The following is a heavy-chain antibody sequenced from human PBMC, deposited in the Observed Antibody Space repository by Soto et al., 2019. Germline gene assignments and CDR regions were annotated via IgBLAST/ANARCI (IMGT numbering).Heavy chain of an antibody. V-gene: IGHV5-51*01. CDR2: IYPGDSDT. CDR1: GYSFTSYW. D-gene: IGHD4-17*01. Sequence: GEALKISCKGFGYSFTSYWIGWVRQMPGKSLEWVGIIYPGDSDTRYSPAFQGQVTTSADKSISTAYLQWSSMKASDTAMYYCARHNDFGDYVFYWFDPWGQGTLVTVSS. J-gene: IGHJ5*02. CDR3: ARHNDFGDYVFYWFDP.